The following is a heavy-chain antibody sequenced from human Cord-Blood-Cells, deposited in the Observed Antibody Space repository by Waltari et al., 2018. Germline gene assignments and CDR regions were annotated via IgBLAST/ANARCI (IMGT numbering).Heavy chain of an antibody. CDR1: GGSISSSSYY. D-gene: IGHD3-3*01. V-gene: IGHV4-39*01. CDR3: ARQGPYYDFWSGYSDNAFDI. Sequence: QLQLQESGPGLVQPSETLSLTCTVSGGSISSSSYYWGCIRPPPGKGLEWIGSIYYSGSTYYNPSLKSRVTISVDTAKNQFSLKLSSVTAADTAVYYCARQGPYYDFWSGYSDNAFDIWGQGTMVTVSS. J-gene: IGHJ3*02. CDR2: IYYSGST.